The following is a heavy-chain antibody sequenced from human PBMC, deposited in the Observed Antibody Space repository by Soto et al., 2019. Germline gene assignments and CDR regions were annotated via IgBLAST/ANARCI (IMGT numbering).Heavy chain of an antibody. CDR3: ARDCEAFGGVINYYGMDV. V-gene: IGHV3-21*01. Sequence: PHRHCWTAFEVKCVDHSRSWVRQAQRKGLEWVSSISSSSSYIYYADSVKGRFTISRDDAKNSLYLQMNSLRAEDTAVYYCARDCEAFGGVINYYGMDVWGQGTTVTVSS. J-gene: IGHJ6*02. D-gene: IGHD3-16*01. CDR2: ISSSSSYI. CDR1: EVKCVDHS.